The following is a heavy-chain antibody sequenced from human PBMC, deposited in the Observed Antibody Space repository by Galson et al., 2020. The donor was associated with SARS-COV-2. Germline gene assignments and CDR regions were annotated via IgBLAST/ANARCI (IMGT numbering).Heavy chain of an antibody. CDR1: GFSFINFA. J-gene: IGHJ4*02. D-gene: IGHD1-1*01. Sequence: GGSLRLSCATSGFSFINFAMSWVRQAPGKGLEWVSSITGSGRNTYYGDSVKGRFTISRDSSTNTLYLQMSSLRPDDTAVYYCAKDKSWNDAHFDSWGQGTPVTVSS. V-gene: IGHV3-23*01. CDR2: ITGSGRNT. CDR3: AKDKSWNDAHFDS.